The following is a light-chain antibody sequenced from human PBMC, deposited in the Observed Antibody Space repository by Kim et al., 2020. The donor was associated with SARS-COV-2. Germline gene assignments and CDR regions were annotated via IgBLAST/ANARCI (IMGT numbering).Light chain of an antibody. CDR3: QQYNNWWT. V-gene: IGKV3-15*01. J-gene: IGKJ1*01. CDR1: QSVSSN. Sequence: CWSPGERATPSCRARQSVSSNLAWYKQKPGQAPRLLIYGASTRATGIPARFSGSGSGTEFTLTISSLQSEDFAVYYCQQYNNWWTFGQGTKVDIK. CDR2: GAS.